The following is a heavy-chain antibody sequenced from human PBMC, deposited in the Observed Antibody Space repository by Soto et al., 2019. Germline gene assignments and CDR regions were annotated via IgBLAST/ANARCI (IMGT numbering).Heavy chain of an antibody. CDR1: GFTFSSYA. J-gene: IGHJ4*02. CDR2: ISGSGGST. V-gene: IGHV3-23*01. D-gene: IGHD3-22*01. Sequence: EVQLLESGGGLVQPGGSLRLSCAASGFTFSSYAMSWVRQAPGKGLEWVSAISGSGGSTYYADSVKGRFTISRDNSKNTLYLQMNSLRAEDTAVYYCATDWYYDSSGYGHYFDYWGQGTLVTVSS. CDR3: ATDWYYDSSGYGHYFDY.